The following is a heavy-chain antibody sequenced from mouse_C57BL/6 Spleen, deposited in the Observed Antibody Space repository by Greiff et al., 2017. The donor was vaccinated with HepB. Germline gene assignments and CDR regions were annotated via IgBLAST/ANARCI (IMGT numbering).Heavy chain of an antibody. J-gene: IGHJ2*01. Sequence: EVQLQQSGAELVKPGASVKLSCTASGFNIKDYYMHWVKQRTEQGLEWIGRIDPEDGDTKYAPKFQGKATITADTSSNTAYLQLSSLTSEDTAVYYCARGGYYGSSGYYFDYWGQGTTLTVSS. CDR1: GFNIKDYY. CDR3: ARGGYYGSSGYYFDY. CDR2: IDPEDGDT. V-gene: IGHV14-2*01. D-gene: IGHD1-1*01.